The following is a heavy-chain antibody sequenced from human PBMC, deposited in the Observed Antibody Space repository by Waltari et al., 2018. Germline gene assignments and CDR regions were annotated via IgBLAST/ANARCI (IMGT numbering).Heavy chain of an antibody. CDR2: IKEDGSEM. V-gene: IGHV3-7*01. CDR3: LPGNYRG. CDR1: GFTFSSSW. J-gene: IGHJ4*02. D-gene: IGHD3-16*02. Sequence: EVQLVESGGGLVQPGGSLTVSCAASGFTFSSSWMDWVRQAPGKGLEWVANIKEDGSEMNYVDSVRGRFTVSRDNAKNSVFLHMNSLRAEDTAVYFCLPGNYRGRGQGTLVTVSS.